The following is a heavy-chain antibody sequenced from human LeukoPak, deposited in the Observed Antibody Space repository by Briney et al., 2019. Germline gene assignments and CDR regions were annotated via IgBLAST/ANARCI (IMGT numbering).Heavy chain of an antibody. J-gene: IGHJ4*02. CDR2: IYHSGST. Sequence: SETLSLTCAVSGGSISSSNWWSWVRQPPGKGLEWIGEIYHSGSTNYNPSLKSRVTISVDKSKNQFSLKLSSVTAADTAVYYCARLGYYDSSGSCYFDYWGQGTLVTVSS. CDR3: ARLGYYDSSGSCYFDY. V-gene: IGHV4-4*02. CDR1: GGSISSSNW. D-gene: IGHD3-22*01.